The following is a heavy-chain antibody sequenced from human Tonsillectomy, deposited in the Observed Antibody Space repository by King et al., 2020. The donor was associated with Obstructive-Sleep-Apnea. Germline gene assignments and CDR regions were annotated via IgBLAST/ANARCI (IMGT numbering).Heavy chain of an antibody. Sequence: VQLVESGGGLVKPGGSLRLSCAASGFTFSSYSMNWVRQAPGKGLEWVSSISSSSSYIYYADSVKGRFTISRDNAKNSLYLQMNSLRAEDTAVYYCASLPPSFRRFLEWAQGGASGGMDVWGQGTTVTVSS. V-gene: IGHV3-21*01. J-gene: IGHJ6*02. D-gene: IGHD3-3*01. CDR2: ISSSSSYI. CDR1: GFTFSSYS. CDR3: ASLPPSFRRFLEWAQGGASGGMDV.